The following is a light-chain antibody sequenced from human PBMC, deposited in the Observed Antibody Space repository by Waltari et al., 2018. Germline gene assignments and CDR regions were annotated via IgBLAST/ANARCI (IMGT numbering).Light chain of an antibody. V-gene: IGLV1-44*01. Sequence: QSVLTQPPSASGTHGQRVNISCSGSSPNIGSNTVNWYQLLPGTAPKLLIYSNNQRPSGVPDLFSGSKSGTSASLAISGLQSEDEADYYCAAWDDSLNGWVFGGGTKLTVL. J-gene: IGLJ3*02. CDR2: SNN. CDR1: SPNIGSNT. CDR3: AAWDDSLNGWV.